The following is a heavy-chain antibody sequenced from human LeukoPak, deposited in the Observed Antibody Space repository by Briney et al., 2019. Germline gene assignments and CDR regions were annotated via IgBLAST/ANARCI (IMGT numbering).Heavy chain of an antibody. J-gene: IGHJ4*02. CDR1: GFTFSGSA. CDR2: IRSKANSYAT. V-gene: IGHV3-73*01. D-gene: IGHD3-10*01. CDR3: TRQRGGSGSYYDY. Sequence: QSGGSLRLSCAASGFTFSGSAMHWVRQASGKGLEWVGRIRSKANSYATAYAASVKGRFTISRDDSNNTAYLQMNSLKTEDTAVYYCTRQRGGSGSYYDYWGQGTLVTVSS.